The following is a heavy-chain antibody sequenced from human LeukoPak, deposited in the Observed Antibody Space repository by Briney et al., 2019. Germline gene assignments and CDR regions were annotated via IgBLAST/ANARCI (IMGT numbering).Heavy chain of an antibody. CDR3: AGKTRHGSRPVPYYFDY. Sequence: SQTLSLTCTVSGGSISSGDYYWSWIRQPPGKGLEWIGYIYYSGSTYYNPSLKSRVTISVDTSKNQFSLKPSSVTAADTAVYYCAGKTRHGSRPVPYYFDYWGQGTLVTVSS. CDR1: GGSISSGDYY. V-gene: IGHV4-30-4*01. D-gene: IGHD6-13*01. CDR2: IYYSGST. J-gene: IGHJ4*02.